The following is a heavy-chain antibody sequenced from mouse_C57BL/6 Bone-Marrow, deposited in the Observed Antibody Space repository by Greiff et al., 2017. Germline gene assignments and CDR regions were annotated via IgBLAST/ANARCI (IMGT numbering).Heavy chain of an antibody. Sequence: QVQLKQSGAELARPGASVKLSCKASGYTFTSYGISWVKQRTGQGLEWIGEIYPRSGNTYYNEKFMGKATLTADKSSSTAYMELRSLTSEDSAVYFCARWGVVATLYYFDYWGQGTTLTVSS. V-gene: IGHV1-81*01. CDR3: ARWGVVATLYYFDY. D-gene: IGHD1-1*01. CDR2: IYPRSGNT. J-gene: IGHJ2*01. CDR1: GYTFTSYG.